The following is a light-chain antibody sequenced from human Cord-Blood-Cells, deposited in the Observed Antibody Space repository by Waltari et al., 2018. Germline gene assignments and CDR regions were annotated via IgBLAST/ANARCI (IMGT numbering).Light chain of an antibody. CDR3: SSYAGSNNLV. CDR2: EVS. J-gene: IGLJ3*02. V-gene: IGLV2-8*01. CDR1: SSDVGGYNY. Sequence: QSALTQPPSPSGPPGQSVTISCTATSSDVGGYNYDSWYQQHPGKAPKLMIYEVSKRPSGVPDRFSGSKSGNTASLTVSGLQAEDEADYYCSSYAGSNNLVFGGGTKLTVL.